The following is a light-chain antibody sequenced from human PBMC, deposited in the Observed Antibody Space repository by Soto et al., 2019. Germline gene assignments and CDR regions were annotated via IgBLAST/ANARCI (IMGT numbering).Light chain of an antibody. CDR2: SNN. CDR3: AAWDDSLNGWV. J-gene: IGLJ3*02. CDR1: SSNIGSNT. V-gene: IGLV1-44*01. Sequence: QPVLTQPPSASGTPGQRVAISCSGSSSNIGSNTVNWHQQLPGTAPKLLIYSNNERPSGVPDRFSGSKSGTSASLGISGLQSEDEADYYCAAWDDSLNGWVFGGGTKLTVL.